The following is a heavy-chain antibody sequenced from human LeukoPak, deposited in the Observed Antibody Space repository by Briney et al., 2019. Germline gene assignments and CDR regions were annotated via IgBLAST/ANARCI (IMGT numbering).Heavy chain of an antibody. V-gene: IGHV4-34*01. CDR2: INHSGST. D-gene: IGHD2-15*01. J-gene: IGHJ4*02. Sequence: SETLSLTCAVYGGSFSGYYWSWIRQPPGKGLEWIGEINHSGSTNYNPSLKSRVTISVDTSKNQFSLRLSSVTAADTAAYYCARAGGIRWGQGTLVTVSS. CDR1: GGSFSGYY. CDR3: ARAGGIR.